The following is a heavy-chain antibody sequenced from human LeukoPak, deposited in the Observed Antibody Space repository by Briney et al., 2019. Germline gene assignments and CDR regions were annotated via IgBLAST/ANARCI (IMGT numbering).Heavy chain of an antibody. D-gene: IGHD3-16*02. CDR1: GFTFSSYE. Sequence: GGSLRLSCAASGFTFSSYEMNWVRQAPGKGLEWVSYISSSGSTIYYADSVKGRFTISRDNAKNSLYLQMNSLRAEDTAVYYCAREGSMITFGGVIVNSAFDIWGQGTMVTVSS. V-gene: IGHV3-48*03. CDR2: ISSSGSTI. J-gene: IGHJ3*02. CDR3: AREGSMITFGGVIVNSAFDI.